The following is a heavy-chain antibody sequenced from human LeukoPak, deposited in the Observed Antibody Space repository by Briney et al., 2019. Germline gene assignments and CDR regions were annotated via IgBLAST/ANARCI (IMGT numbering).Heavy chain of an antibody. D-gene: IGHD4/OR15-4a*01. CDR2: IYHSGST. V-gene: IGHV4-30-2*05. J-gene: IGHJ5*02. Sequence: SQTLSLTCAVSGGSISSGGYSWSWIRQPPGKGLEWIGYIYHSGSTYYNPSLKSRVTISVDTSKNQFSLRLRSVTAADTAMYYCARDYGATRGNWFDPWGQGTLVIVSS. CDR1: GGSISSGGYS. CDR3: ARDYGATRGNWFDP.